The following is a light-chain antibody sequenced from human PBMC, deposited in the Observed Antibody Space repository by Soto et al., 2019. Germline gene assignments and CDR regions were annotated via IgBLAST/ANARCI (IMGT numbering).Light chain of an antibody. CDR3: SSSTDTSIL. CDR2: EVN. J-gene: IGLJ2*01. CDR1: SSDFGDHKS. Sequence: QSALTQAASVSGSPGQSITISCTGASSDFGDHKSVSWYQHHPGKAPILIIYEVNYRPSGVSSRFSGSRSGNTASLTISDLQAEDEDHYYCSSSTDTSILFGGGTKLPVL. V-gene: IGLV2-14*01.